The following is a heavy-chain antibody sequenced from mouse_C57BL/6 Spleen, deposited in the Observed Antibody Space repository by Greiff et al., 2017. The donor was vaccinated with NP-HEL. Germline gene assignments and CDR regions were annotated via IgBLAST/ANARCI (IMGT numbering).Heavy chain of an antibody. CDR2: IHPNSGST. D-gene: IGHD2-1*01. J-gene: IGHJ3*01. V-gene: IGHV1-64*01. Sequence: VQLQQPGAELVKPGASVKLSCKASGYTFTSYWMHWVKQRPGQGLEWIGMIHPNSGSTNYNEKFKSKATLTVDKSSRTAYMQLSSLTSEDSAVYYCARIYYGNYGEAYWGQGTLVTVSA. CDR3: ARIYYGNYGEAY. CDR1: GYTFTSYW.